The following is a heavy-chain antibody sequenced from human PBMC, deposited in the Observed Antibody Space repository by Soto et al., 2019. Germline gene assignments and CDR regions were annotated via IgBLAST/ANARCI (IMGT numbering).Heavy chain of an antibody. J-gene: IGHJ4*02. D-gene: IGHD3-10*01. CDR1: GASIRSDY. CDR2: IPTGST. CDR3: ARHVGSRSTDY. V-gene: IGHV4-59*08. Sequence: QVQLQESGPGLVKPSETLSLTCTVSGASIRSDYWNWIRQPPGKGLEWIGYIPTGSTNYNASLRSRVAISVDPSTHQFYLKVSSVTAADTDVYFCARHVGSRSTDYWGQGTLVTVSS.